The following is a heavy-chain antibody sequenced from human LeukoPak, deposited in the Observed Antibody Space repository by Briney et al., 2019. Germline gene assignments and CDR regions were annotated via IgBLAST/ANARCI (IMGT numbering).Heavy chain of an antibody. V-gene: IGHV4-59*08. D-gene: IGHD3-10*01. Sequence: PSETLSLTCTVSGGSISSYYWSWIRQPPGKGLEWIGTIYYSGSTNYNPSLKSRVTIYVDTSTNQFSLKVNSVTAADTAVYYCASHRYYYGSGPFDYWGQGTLVTVSS. CDR2: IYYSGST. CDR1: GGSISSYY. J-gene: IGHJ4*02. CDR3: ASHRYYYGSGPFDY.